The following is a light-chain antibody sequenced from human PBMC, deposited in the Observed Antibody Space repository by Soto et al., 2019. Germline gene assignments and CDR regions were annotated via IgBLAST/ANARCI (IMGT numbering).Light chain of an antibody. J-gene: IGLJ1*01. CDR2: DVS. CDR3: SSYTSTSTLYV. CDR1: SSDIGGYNY. V-gene: IGLV2-14*03. Sequence: QSALTQPASVSGSPGQSITISCTGTSSDIGGYNYVSWYQQLPGKVPKLIIYDVSNRPSGVSDRFSGSKSGNAASLTISGLQAEDEADYYCSSYTSTSTLYVFGTGPKLTFL.